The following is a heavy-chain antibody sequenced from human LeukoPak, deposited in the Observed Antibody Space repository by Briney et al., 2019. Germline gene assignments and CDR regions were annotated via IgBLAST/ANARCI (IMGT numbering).Heavy chain of an antibody. D-gene: IGHD6-25*01. CDR2: INPRGGST. V-gene: IGHV1-46*01. J-gene: IGHJ4*02. CDR1: GYTFTSYF. Sequence: GASVKVSCKASGYTFTSYFMHWMRQAPGQGPEWMGIINPRGGSTDYSQKFQDRPTMTSDTSTSTVYKELNSLRSEDTAVYFCARVGVTAATADYWGQGTLVTVSS. CDR3: ARVGVTAATADY.